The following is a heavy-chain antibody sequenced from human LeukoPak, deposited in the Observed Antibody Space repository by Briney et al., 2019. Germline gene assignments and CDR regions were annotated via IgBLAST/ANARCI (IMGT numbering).Heavy chain of an antibody. CDR2: ISYDGSNK. V-gene: IGHV3-30-3*01. CDR3: ARDSNSGFDY. CDR1: GFTFSSYA. D-gene: IGHD3-10*01. Sequence: GGSLRLSCAASGFTFSSYAMHWVRQAPGKGLEWVAVISYDGSNKYCADSVKGRFTISRDNSKNTLYLQMNSLRAEDTAVYYCARDSNSGFDYWGQGTLVTVSS. J-gene: IGHJ4*02.